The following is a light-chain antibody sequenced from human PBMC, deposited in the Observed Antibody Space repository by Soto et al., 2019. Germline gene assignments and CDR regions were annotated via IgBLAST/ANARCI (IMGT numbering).Light chain of an antibody. J-gene: IGKJ2*01. CDR2: GAS. V-gene: IGKV3-15*01. CDR1: QSVSSN. CDR3: QQYDNCPST. Sequence: EIVVTQSPATLAVSPGERAPLSCMASQSVSSNFAWYQQKPGQAPRLLIFGASSRATGSSARFSGSGSGTAFTLSISSRQSEDFSVYYCQQYDNCPSTLGLGTKLEIK.